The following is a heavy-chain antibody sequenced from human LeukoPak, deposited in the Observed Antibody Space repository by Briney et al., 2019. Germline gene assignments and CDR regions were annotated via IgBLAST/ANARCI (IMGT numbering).Heavy chain of an antibody. V-gene: IGHV4-34*01. CDR3: ARGLGWRVTPMGLFYMDV. Sequence: SETLSLTCGVDGGSFSGYDWTWVRQPPGKGLEWIGQINSGGDTNYNASLKSRVTISVDTSKNQFSLKVTSVTAADTAVYYCARGLGWRVTPMGLFYMDVWGEGATVIVSS. CDR2: INSGGDT. J-gene: IGHJ6*03. D-gene: IGHD2-21*02. CDR1: GGSFSGYD.